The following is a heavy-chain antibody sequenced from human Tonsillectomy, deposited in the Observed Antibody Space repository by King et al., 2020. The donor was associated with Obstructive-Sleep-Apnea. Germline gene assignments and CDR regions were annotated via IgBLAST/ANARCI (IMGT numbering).Heavy chain of an antibody. D-gene: IGHD3-22*01. CDR2: ISWNSGSV. CDR3: AKSGSSGSSYYYYGMDV. V-gene: IGHV3-9*01. J-gene: IGHJ6*02. CDR1: GFTFHDYA. Sequence: VQLVESGGGLVKPGRSLRLSCAASGFTFHDYAMHWVRQAPGKGLEWVSGISWNSGSVGYADSVKGRFTISRDNAKNSLYLQMNSLRAEDTALYYCAKSGSSGSSYYYYGMDVWGQGTTVTVSS.